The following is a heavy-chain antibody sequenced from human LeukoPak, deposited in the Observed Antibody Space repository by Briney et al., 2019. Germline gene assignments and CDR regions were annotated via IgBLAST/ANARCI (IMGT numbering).Heavy chain of an antibody. CDR1: GFTFNGYG. Sequence: GGSLRLSCAASGFTFNGYGMNWVRQAPGKGLEWVSYISSISSTIYYSDSVKGRFTISRDNAKNSLYLQMNSLRAEDTAVYYCARDGSGAAPYFDYWGQGTLVTVSS. CDR3: ARDGSGAAPYFDY. CDR2: ISSISSTI. V-gene: IGHV3-48*01. J-gene: IGHJ4*02. D-gene: IGHD1-26*01.